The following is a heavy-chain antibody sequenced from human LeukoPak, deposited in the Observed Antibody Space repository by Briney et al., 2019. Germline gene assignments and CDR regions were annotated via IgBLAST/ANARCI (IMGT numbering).Heavy chain of an antibody. CDR1: GGSISTYY. D-gene: IGHD3-16*01. V-gene: IGHV4-59*01. J-gene: IGHJ3*02. CDR3: ARVGLPYAFDI. Sequence: SETLSLTCTVSGGSISTYYWSWIRQPPGKRLEWIGYIYYSGNTNQNPSLKSRVTIAVDTSKNQFSLKLSSVTAADTAVYYCARVGLPYAFDIWGQGTMVTVSS. CDR2: IYYSGNT.